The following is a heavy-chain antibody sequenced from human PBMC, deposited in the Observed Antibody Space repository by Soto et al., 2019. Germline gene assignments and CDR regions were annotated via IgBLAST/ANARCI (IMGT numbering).Heavy chain of an antibody. Sequence: QLQLQESGPGLVKPSETLSLTCTVSNGSISSAIYYWGWIRQPPGKGLEWIGSIYHSGSTYYNPCLQRTHTNPANTYNIPFPSRLSSVLAADTAVYFCTGRSSLASVSVYFGEITIYDWFNPWGQGTLVTVSS. D-gene: IGHD3-10*01. J-gene: IGHJ5*02. V-gene: IGHV4-39*01. CDR3: TGRSSLASVSVYFGEITIYDWFNP. CDR2: IYHSGST. CDR1: NGSISSAIYY.